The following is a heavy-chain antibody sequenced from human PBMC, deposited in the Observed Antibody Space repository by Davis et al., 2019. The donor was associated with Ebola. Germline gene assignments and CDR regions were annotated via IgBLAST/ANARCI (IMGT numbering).Heavy chain of an antibody. D-gene: IGHD6-19*01. J-gene: IGHJ6*02. CDR1: GYTFTSYG. V-gene: IGHV1-18*01. CDR2: ISAYNGNT. CDR3: ARDRGSSGGSRRYYYYGMDV. Sequence: ASVKVSCKASGYTFTSYGISWVRQAPGQGLEWMGWISAYNGNTNYAQKFQGRVTMTRDTSTSTVYMELSSLRSEDTAVYYCARDRGSSGGSRRYYYYGMDVWGQGTTVTVSS.